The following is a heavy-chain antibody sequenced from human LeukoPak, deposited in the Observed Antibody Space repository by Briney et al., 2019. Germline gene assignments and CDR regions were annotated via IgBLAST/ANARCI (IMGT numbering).Heavy chain of an antibody. J-gene: IGHJ6*02. CDR3: ARYTRVVDTASEGMDV. CDR1: GGTFSSYA. D-gene: IGHD5-18*01. CDR2: VIPIFGKA. V-gene: IGHV1-69*13. Sequence: SVKVSCKASGGTFSSYAISWVRQAPGQGLEWMGGVIPIFGKANYAQKFQGTVTITADESTSTAYMELSSLRSEDTAVYYCARYTRVVDTASEGMDVWGQGTTVTVSS.